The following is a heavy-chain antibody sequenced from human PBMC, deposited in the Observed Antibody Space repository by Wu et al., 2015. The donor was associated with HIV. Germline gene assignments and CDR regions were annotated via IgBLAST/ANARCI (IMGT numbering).Heavy chain of an antibody. Sequence: QVQLVQSGAEVKKPGASVKVACKTSGYDFTNFGVTWVRQAPGQGLEWMGWISGYNGNTNYAQKLQGRVTMTTDTSTSTAYMELRSLRSDDTAVYYCARDREGFGEVLAYWGQGTLVTVSS. CDR2: ISGYNGNT. J-gene: IGHJ4*02. V-gene: IGHV1-18*01. D-gene: IGHD3-10*01. CDR3: ARDREGFGEVLAY. CDR1: GYDFTNFG.